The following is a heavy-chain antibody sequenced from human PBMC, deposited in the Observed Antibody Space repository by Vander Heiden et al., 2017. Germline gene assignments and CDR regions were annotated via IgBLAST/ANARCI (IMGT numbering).Heavy chain of an antibody. CDR3: AKGSGYDFDYYYGMDV. V-gene: IGHV3-23*01. CDR2: ISGSGGST. Sequence: EVQLLESGGGLVQPGGSLILSCAASGFTFSSYAISWVRQAPGKGLEWVSAISGSGGSTYYADSVKGRFTISRDNSKNTLYLQMNSLRAEDTAVYYCAKGSGYDFDYYYGMDVWGQGTTVTVSS. D-gene: IGHD5-12*01. J-gene: IGHJ6*02. CDR1: GFTFSSYA.